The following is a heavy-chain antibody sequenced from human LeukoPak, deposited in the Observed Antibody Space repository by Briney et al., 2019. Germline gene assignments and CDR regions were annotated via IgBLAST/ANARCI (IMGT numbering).Heavy chain of an antibody. CDR1: GFTFSSYA. Sequence: PGGSLRLSCAASGFTFSSYAMHWVRQAPGKGLEWVAVISYDGSNKYYADSVKGRFTSSRDNSKNTLYLQMNSLRAEDTAVYYCARDHISGYELYYFDYWGQGTLVTVSS. V-gene: IGHV3-30*04. J-gene: IGHJ4*02. CDR3: ARDHISGYELYYFDY. D-gene: IGHD5-12*01. CDR2: ISYDGSNK.